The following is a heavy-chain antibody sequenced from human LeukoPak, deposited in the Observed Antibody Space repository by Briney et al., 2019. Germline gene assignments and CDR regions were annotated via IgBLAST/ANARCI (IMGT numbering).Heavy chain of an antibody. CDR2: TNWNGGST. J-gene: IGHJ4*02. Sequence: GGSLRLSCAASGFTFDDYGMSWVRQVPGKGLEWVSGTNWNGGSTGYADSVKGRFTISRDNAKKSLYLQMNSLRAEDTAVYYCGRDLGGRSGYWGQGTLVTVSS. D-gene: IGHD1-26*01. V-gene: IGHV3-20*04. CDR1: GFTFDDYG. CDR3: GRDLGGRSGY.